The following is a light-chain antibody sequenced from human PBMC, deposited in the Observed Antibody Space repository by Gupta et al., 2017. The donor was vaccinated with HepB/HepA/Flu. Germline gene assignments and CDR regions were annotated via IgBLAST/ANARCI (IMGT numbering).Light chain of an antibody. J-gene: IGLJ1*01. CDR1: SSDIGAYNL. V-gene: IGLV2-8*01. Sequence: SPGQSVAISCTGTSSDIGAYNLVSWYQQHPGKAPKLIIYDVFQRPSGVPDRFSGSKSGNTASLTVSGLQAEDEADYYCFSYAGNDNWVFGGGTKVTVL. CDR2: DVF. CDR3: FSYAGNDNWV.